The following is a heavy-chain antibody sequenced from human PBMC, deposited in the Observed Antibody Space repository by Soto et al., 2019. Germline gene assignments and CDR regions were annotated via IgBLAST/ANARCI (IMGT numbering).Heavy chain of an antibody. J-gene: IGHJ6*03. V-gene: IGHV1-8*01. CDR2: MNPNSGNT. D-gene: IGHD6-25*01. CDR3: ARESRYSSEKNYYYYYYMDV. Sequence: ASVKVSCKASGYTFTSYDINWVRQATGQGLEWMGWMNPNSGNTGYAQKFQGRVTMTRNTSISTAYMELSSLRSEDTAVYYCARESRYSSEKNYYYYYYMDVWGKGTTVTVSS. CDR1: GYTFTSYD.